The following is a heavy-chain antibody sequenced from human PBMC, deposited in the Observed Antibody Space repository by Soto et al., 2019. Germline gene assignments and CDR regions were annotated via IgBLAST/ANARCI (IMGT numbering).Heavy chain of an antibody. CDR3: AREPPGKSSSSWYADYYYGMGV. Sequence: ASVKVSCKASGGTFSSYAISWVRQAPGQGLEWMGGIIPIFGTANYAQKFQGRVTITADESTSTAYMELSSLRSEDTAVYYCAREPPGKSSSSWYADYYYGMGVWGQWTTVTVSS. V-gene: IGHV1-69*13. CDR1: GGTFSSYA. J-gene: IGHJ6*02. CDR2: IIPIFGTA. D-gene: IGHD6-13*01.